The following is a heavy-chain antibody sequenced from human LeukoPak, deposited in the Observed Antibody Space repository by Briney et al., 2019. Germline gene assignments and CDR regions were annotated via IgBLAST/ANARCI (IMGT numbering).Heavy chain of an antibody. CDR3: ARGGLLPGRTFDY. J-gene: IGHJ4*02. CDR2: IYYSGTT. Sequence: SETLSLTCTVSGGSISSSSYYWGWIRQPPGKGLEWIGTIYYSGTTYYNPSLKSRVTISIDTSKNQFSLKLSSVTAADTAVYYCARGGLLPGRTFDYWGQGTLVTVSS. CDR1: GGSISSSSYY. D-gene: IGHD2-15*01. V-gene: IGHV4-39*07.